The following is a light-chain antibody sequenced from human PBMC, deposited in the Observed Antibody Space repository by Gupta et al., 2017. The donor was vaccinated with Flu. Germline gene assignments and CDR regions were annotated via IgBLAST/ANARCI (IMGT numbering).Light chain of an antibody. CDR3: AAWDDSLNGVV. CDR1: SSNLGSNT. Sequence: QSVLTQPPSASGPPGQRVTISCSGSSSNLGSNTVNWYQQLPGTAPKLLIYSNNQRPSGVPDRFSGSKSGTSASLAISGLQSEDDADYYCAAWDDSLNGVVVGGGTKLTVI. CDR2: SNN. J-gene: IGLJ2*01. V-gene: IGLV1-44*01.